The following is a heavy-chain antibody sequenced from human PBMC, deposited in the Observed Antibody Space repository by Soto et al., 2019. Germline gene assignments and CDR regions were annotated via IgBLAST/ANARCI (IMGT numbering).Heavy chain of an antibody. CDR1: GGSISSYY. CDR3: ARRYGASFDY. V-gene: IGHV4-59*01. CDR2: IYYSGST. D-gene: IGHD4-17*01. J-gene: IGHJ4*02. Sequence: SETLCLTCTVSGGSISSYYGSWIRQPPGKGLEWIGYIYYSGSTNYNPSLKSRVTISVDTSKNQFSLKLSSVTAADTAVYYCARRYGASFDYWGQGTLVTVSS.